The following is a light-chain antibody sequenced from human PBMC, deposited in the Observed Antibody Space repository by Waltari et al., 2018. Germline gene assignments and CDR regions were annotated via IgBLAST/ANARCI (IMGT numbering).Light chain of an antibody. CDR1: SRDVGNYNY. Sequence: QSALTQPASLSGSPGQSITISCTGTSRDVGNYNYVSWYKHHPGKVPKLIIYEVSNRPAGISSRFSGSKSGNTASLTISGLQADDEADYYCASYTTSDTIVFGTGTGVTVL. CDR3: ASYTTSDTIV. V-gene: IGLV2-14*01. CDR2: EVS. J-gene: IGLJ1*01.